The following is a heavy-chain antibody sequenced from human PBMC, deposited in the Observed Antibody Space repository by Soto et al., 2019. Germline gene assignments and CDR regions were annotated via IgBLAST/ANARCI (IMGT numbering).Heavy chain of an antibody. Sequence: PSETLSLTCTVAGGSISGYYWSWVRQPPGKGLEWIGYIYYSGSTYYNPSLKSRVTISVDTSKNQFSLKLGSVTAADTAVYFCERHSIWLLLSDYWGQGTLVTVSS. V-gene: IGHV4-59*08. J-gene: IGHJ4*02. D-gene: IGHD3-22*01. CDR2: IYYSGST. CDR1: GGSISGYY. CDR3: ERHSIWLLLSDY.